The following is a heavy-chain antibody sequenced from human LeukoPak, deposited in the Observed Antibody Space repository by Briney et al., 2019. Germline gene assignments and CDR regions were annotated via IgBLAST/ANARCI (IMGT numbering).Heavy chain of an antibody. V-gene: IGHV4-31*03. J-gene: IGHJ3*02. Sequence: SQTLSLTCTVSGGSISSGGYYWSWIRQHPGKGLEWIGYIYYSGSTYYNPSLKSRVTISVDTSKNQFSLKLSSVTAADTAVYYCARNPVTYLRFLEWPGAFDIWGQGTMVTVSS. CDR1: GGSISSGGYY. D-gene: IGHD3-3*01. CDR2: IYYSGST. CDR3: ARNPVTYLRFLEWPGAFDI.